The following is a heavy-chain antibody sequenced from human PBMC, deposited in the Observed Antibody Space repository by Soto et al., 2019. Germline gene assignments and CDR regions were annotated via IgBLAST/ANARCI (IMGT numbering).Heavy chain of an antibody. D-gene: IGHD2-8*01. Sequence: SETLSLTCTVSGDSIGTTHSYWAWIRQSPGKGLEWIGNIHYSGSTYYMPSLRSRVTLSVDTSKNQFSLRLTSVTAEDTAVYYCARHEGNGNVWPLDYWGQGILVTVSS. CDR2: IHYSGST. CDR1: GDSIGTTHSY. J-gene: IGHJ4*02. CDR3: ARHEGNGNVWPLDY. V-gene: IGHV4-39*01.